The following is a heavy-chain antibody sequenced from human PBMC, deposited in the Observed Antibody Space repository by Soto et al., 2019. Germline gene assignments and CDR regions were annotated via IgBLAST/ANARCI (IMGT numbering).Heavy chain of an antibody. CDR3: TKVISTVGGDFDS. CDR1: GFTFGNYW. Sequence: EVQLVESGGGLVQPGGSLRLSCAASGFTFGNYWMHWVRQAPGKGLVWVARINSDGSSTSYADSVKGRFTISRDNAKNTLYLQMNSLRAEGTAMYYCTKVISTVGGDFDSWGQGTLVTVSS. V-gene: IGHV3-74*01. D-gene: IGHD3-16*01. J-gene: IGHJ4*02. CDR2: INSDGSST.